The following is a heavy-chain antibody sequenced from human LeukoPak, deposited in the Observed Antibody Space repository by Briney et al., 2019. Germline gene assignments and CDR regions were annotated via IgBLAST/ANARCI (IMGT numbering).Heavy chain of an antibody. D-gene: IGHD6-19*01. CDR3: ASAALGSGWIVY. Sequence: GGCLRVSCAASGFTFDDYAMHWVGPGPGKGLEWVSGISWNSGSIDYADSVKGRFTLSRDNAKNSLYLQMNSLRAEDTAWYYCASAALGSGWIVYWGQETLLTVSS. CDR2: ISWNSGSI. CDR1: GFTFDDYA. V-gene: IGHV3-9*01. J-gene: IGHJ4*02.